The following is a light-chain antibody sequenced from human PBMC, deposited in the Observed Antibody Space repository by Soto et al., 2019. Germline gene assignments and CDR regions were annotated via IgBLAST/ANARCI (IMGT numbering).Light chain of an antibody. CDR1: QDMSRF. J-gene: IGKJ2*01. V-gene: IGKV1-17*03. CDR2: DTS. Sequence: DVQMTQSPSAMSASVGDRVTITCRASQDMSRFVAWFQQKPGKAPERLIYDTSSLQPGVPSRFSGSGSGTEFTLAISGLQPEDFATYYCLQHNSYPYTFGQGTKLEIK. CDR3: LQHNSYPYT.